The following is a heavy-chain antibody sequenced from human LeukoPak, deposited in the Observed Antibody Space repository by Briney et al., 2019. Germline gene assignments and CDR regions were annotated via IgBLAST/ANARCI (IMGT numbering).Heavy chain of an antibody. D-gene: IGHD6-19*01. CDR3: AREPERSSGWYSGAFDI. V-gene: IGHV3-21*01. CDR2: ISSSSYYI. J-gene: IGHJ3*02. CDR1: GFTFSNYS. Sequence: GGFLRLSCAASGFTFSNYSINWVRHAPGKGLEWVSSISSSSYYIYYADSVEGRFTVSRDNAKNSLYLQKNSVRAEDTPVYYCAREPERSSGWYSGAFDIWGQGTMVTVSS.